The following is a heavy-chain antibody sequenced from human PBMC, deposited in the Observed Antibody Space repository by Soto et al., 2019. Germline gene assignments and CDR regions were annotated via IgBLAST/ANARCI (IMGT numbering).Heavy chain of an antibody. J-gene: IGHJ4*02. Sequence: QVQLVQSGAEVKKPGSSVKVSCKASGGTFSRFVISWARQAPGQGLEWMGRIIPSIGIINYAQKFQGRVTITADTSTSTAYMELSSLRSDDTAVYYCAREGDMKFHSDSSDEPGYWGQGTLVTVSS. D-gene: IGHD3-22*01. CDR2: IIPSIGII. CDR3: AREGDMKFHSDSSDEPGY. CDR1: GGTFSRFV. V-gene: IGHV1-69*04.